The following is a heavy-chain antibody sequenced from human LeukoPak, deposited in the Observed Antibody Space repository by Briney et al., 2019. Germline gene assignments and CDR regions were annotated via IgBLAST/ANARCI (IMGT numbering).Heavy chain of an antibody. Sequence: SETLSLTCTVSGGSISSGDYYWSWIRQPPGKGLEWIGYIYYSGSTYYNPSLKSRVTISVDTSKNQFSLKLSSVTAADTDVYYCARDQDYYDSSGYYPNWFAPWGQGTLVTVSS. CDR1: GGSISSGDYY. D-gene: IGHD3-22*01. CDR3: ARDQDYYDSSGYYPNWFAP. V-gene: IGHV4-30-4*01. J-gene: IGHJ5*02. CDR2: IYYSGST.